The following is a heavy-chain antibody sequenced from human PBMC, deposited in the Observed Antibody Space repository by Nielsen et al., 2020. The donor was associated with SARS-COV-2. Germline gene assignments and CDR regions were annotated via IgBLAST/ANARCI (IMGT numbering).Heavy chain of an antibody. CDR3: ATSVVTAIPAFDY. J-gene: IGHJ4*02. Sequence: ASVKVSCKVSGGALTLFSMHWVRQAPGKGLEWMGEFDPQDGETIYAQKFQGRVTMTEDTSTDTAYMELSSLRSEDTAVYYCATSVVTAIPAFDYWGQGTLVTVSS. V-gene: IGHV1-24*01. CDR1: GGALTLFS. D-gene: IGHD2-21*02. CDR2: FDPQDGET.